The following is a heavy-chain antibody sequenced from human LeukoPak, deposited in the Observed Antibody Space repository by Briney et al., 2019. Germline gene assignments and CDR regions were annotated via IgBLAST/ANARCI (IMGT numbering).Heavy chain of an antibody. V-gene: IGHV3-23*01. J-gene: IGHJ5*02. CDR3: AKHNDFWSVSNWFDP. CDR2: MSGSGGTT. D-gene: IGHD3-3*01. Sequence: GGSLRLSCAASGFTFSSYAMSWVRQAPGKGLEWVSSMSGSGGTTYYAHPVKARFTISRDNSKNTLYLQMDSLRAEDTALYYCAKHNDFWSVSNWFDPWGQGTLVIVSS. CDR1: GFTFSSYA.